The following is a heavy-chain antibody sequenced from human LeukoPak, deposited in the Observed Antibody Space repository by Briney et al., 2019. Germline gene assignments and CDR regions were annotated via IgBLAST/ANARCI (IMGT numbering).Heavy chain of an antibody. Sequence: PSETLSLTCTVSGGSISSYYWSWIWQPPGKGLEWIGYIYYSGSTNYNPSLKSRVTISVDTSKNQFSLKLSSVTAADTAVYYCARGVDDYGDSGYFDYWGQGTLVTVSS. J-gene: IGHJ4*02. CDR1: GGSISSYY. CDR2: IYYSGST. CDR3: ARGVDDYGDSGYFDY. V-gene: IGHV4-59*01. D-gene: IGHD4-17*01.